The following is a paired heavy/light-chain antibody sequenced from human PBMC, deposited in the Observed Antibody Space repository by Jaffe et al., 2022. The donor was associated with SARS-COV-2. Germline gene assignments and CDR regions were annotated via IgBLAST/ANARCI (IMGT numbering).Light chain of an antibody. J-gene: IGKJ1*01. CDR3: QHSYTTPWT. V-gene: IGKV1-39*01. CDR2: AAS. Sequence: DIQMTQSPSSLSASVRDRVTITCRASQSISTSVNWYQQKSGKVPKLLIYAASNLQSGVPSRFSGSGSGTDFTLTISGLQPEDFATYYCQHSYTTPWTFGQGTKVEIK. CDR1: QSISTS.
Heavy chain of an antibody. J-gene: IGHJ6*02. CDR3: AREEERMIPGSPYYYRMDV. CDR2: ISPYHGKT. V-gene: IGHV1-18*04. CDR1: GYTFNTYV. Sequence: QVQLVQSGGEVKKPGASVKVSCKASGYTFNTYVISWVRQAPGQGLEWMGWISPYHGKTDYAQKFQDRVTMTTDTSTTTAYLELRSLRSDDTAVYYCAREEERMIPGSPYYYRMDVWGQGTTVTVSS. D-gene: IGHD2-15*01.